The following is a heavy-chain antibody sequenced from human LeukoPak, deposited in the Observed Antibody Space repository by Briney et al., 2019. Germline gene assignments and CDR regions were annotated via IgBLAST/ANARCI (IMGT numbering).Heavy chain of an antibody. CDR2: ISSSSSYI. D-gene: IGHD4-17*01. CDR1: GFTFSSYS. Sequence: GGSLRLSCAASGFTFSSYSMNWVRQAPGKGLKWVSSISSSSSYIYYADSVKGRFTISRDNAKNSLYLQMNSLRAEDTAVYYCARDPKGPDDYVPDYWGQGTLVTASS. V-gene: IGHV3-21*01. J-gene: IGHJ4*02. CDR3: ARDPKGPDDYVPDY.